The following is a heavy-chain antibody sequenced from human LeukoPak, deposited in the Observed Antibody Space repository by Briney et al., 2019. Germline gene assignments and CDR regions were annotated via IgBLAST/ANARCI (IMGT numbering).Heavy chain of an antibody. V-gene: IGHV1-8*03. CDR3: ARVITGTTFYWFDP. CDR1: GYTFTSYD. J-gene: IGHJ5*02. CDR2: MNPNSGNT. Sequence: ASVKVSCKASGYTFTSYDINWVRQATGQGLEWMGWMNPNSGNTGYVQKFQGRVTITRNTSISTAYMELSSLRSEDTAVYYCARVITGTTFYWFDPWGQGTLVTVSP. D-gene: IGHD1-7*01.